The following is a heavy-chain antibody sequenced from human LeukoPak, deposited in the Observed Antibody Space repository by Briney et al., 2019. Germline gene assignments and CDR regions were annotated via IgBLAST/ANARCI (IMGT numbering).Heavy chain of an antibody. Sequence: ASVKVSCKASGYTFTSYAMHWVRQAPGQRLEWMGWINAGNGNTKYSQKFQGRVTITRDTSASTAYMGLSSLRSEDTAVYYCARDHVVGSQLWLIDYWGQGTLVTVSS. CDR1: GYTFTSYA. CDR2: INAGNGNT. CDR3: ARDHVVGSQLWLIDY. D-gene: IGHD5-18*01. V-gene: IGHV1-3*01. J-gene: IGHJ4*02.